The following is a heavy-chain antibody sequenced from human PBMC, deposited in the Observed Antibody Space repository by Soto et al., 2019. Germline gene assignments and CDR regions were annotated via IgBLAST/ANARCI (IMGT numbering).Heavy chain of an antibody. D-gene: IGHD6-6*01. V-gene: IGHV3-33*01. CDR2: IWHDGSNK. J-gene: IGHJ6*02. Sequence: QVQLVESGGGVVQPGRSLRLSCAASGFTFSSYGMHWVRQAPGKGLEWVAVIWHDGSNKYYADSVKGRFTISRDNSKNTLYLQMNSLRAEDTAVYYCAREGSSSGYYGMDVWGQGTTVTVSS. CDR1: GFTFSSYG. CDR3: AREGSSSGYYGMDV.